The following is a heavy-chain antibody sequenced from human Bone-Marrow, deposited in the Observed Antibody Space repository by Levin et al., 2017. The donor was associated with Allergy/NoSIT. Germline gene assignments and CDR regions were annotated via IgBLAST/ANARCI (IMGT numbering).Heavy chain of an antibody. CDR2: ISSSSSYI. CDR1: GFTFSSYS. Sequence: GESLKISCAASGFTFSSYSMNWVRQAPGKGLEWVSSISSSSSYIYYADSVKGRFTISRDNAKNSLYLQMNSLRAEDTAVYYCARGGVVIIPVPAWEYYGMDVWGQGTTVTVSS. D-gene: IGHD3-3*01. CDR3: ARGGVVIIPVPAWEYYGMDV. J-gene: IGHJ6*02. V-gene: IGHV3-21*01.